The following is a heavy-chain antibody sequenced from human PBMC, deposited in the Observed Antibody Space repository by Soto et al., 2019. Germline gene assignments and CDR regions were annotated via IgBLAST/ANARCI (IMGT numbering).Heavy chain of an antibody. CDR1: GGSISSYY. CDR2: ISYSGST. D-gene: IGHD2-2*01. CDR3: ARVQSTSWGYYYAVDV. V-gene: IGHV4-59*01. Sequence: QVQLQESGPGLVKPSETLSLTCRISGGSISSYYWNWIRQAPGKGLEWIGFISYSGSTNYNPALTSRVTISVDTSKDQISLRLYSVTAADTAVYYCARVQSTSWGYYYAVDVWGQGTTVTVSS. J-gene: IGHJ6*01.